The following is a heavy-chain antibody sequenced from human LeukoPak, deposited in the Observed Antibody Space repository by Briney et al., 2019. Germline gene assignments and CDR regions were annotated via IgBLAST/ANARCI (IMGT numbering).Heavy chain of an antibody. CDR1: GFTFSSYG. J-gene: IGHJ3*02. Sequence: PGGSLRLSCAASGFTFSSYGMHWVRQAPGKGLEWVAFIRYDGSNKYYADSVKGRFTISRDNSKNTLYLQMNSLRAEDTAFYYCAKVRNKRWFQGAFDIWGQGTMVTVSS. V-gene: IGHV3-30*02. CDR3: AKVRNKRWFQGAFDI. CDR2: IRYDGSNK. D-gene: IGHD2-15*01.